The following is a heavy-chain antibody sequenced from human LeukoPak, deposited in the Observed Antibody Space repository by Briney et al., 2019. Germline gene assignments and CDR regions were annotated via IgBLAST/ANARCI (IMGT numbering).Heavy chain of an antibody. J-gene: IGHJ3*02. CDR1: GYTFTNYW. D-gene: IGHD6-13*01. V-gene: IGHV5-51*01. Sequence: PGESLKISCKASGYTFTNYWIGWVRQMPGKGLEWMGIIYPGDSDTRYSPSFRGQVIISADKSIRTAYLQWTSLKASDTAMYHCATFRAAAGLRDLDAFDIWGQGTMVTVSS. CDR3: ATFRAAAGLRDLDAFDI. CDR2: IYPGDSDT.